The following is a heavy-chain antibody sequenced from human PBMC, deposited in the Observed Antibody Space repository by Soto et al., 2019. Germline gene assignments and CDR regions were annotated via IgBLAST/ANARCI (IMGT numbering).Heavy chain of an antibody. CDR3: VKQLLSLIVVADAFDI. V-gene: IGHV1-46*01. CDR2: INPHGGST. D-gene: IGHD3-22*01. CDR1: GDAFTSYY. J-gene: IGHJ3*02. Sequence: VKVSCKAPGDAFTSYYLNWVRQAPGQGLEWMGVINPHGGSTKYAQKFQGRITMTRDTSRSTVYMELNNLRADDTVLYYCVKQLLSLIVVADAFDIWGQGTMVTVSS.